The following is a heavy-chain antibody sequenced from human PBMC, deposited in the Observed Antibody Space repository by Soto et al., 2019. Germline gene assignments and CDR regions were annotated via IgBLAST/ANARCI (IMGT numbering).Heavy chain of an antibody. CDR3: ARSEEDSDYYYYGMDV. J-gene: IGHJ6*02. Sequence: PSQTLSLTCVGSGDTVSSNSVAWNWVRQSPSRGLEWLGRTYYRSRWYSDYAVSVRSLIDINADTSKNQVSLQLNSVTPEDTALYYCARSEEDSDYYYYGMDVWGQGTTVTVSS. D-gene: IGHD2-15*01. V-gene: IGHV6-1*01. CDR1: GDTVSSNSVA. CDR2: TYYRSRWYS.